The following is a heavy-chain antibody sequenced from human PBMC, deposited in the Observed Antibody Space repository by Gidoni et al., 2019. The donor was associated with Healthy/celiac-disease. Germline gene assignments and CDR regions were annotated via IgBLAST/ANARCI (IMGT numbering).Heavy chain of an antibody. CDR2: IYTSGTT. CDR1: GGSISSGSYY. CDR3: ARGKMVRGVEDY. J-gene: IGHJ4*02. Sequence: QVQLQESGPGLVKPSQTLSLTCTVSGGSISSGSYYWSWIRQPAGKGLEWIGRIYTSGTTNYYPSLKSRVTISVYTSKNQFSLKLSSVTAADMAVYYCARGKMVRGVEDYWGQGTLVTVSS. V-gene: IGHV4-61*02. D-gene: IGHD3-10*01.